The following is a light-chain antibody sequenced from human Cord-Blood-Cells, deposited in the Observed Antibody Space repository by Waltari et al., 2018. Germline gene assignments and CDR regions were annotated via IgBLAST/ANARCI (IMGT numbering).Light chain of an antibody. CDR3: QQYYSTPLT. CDR1: PSVLYSSNNKTY. Sequence: DIVMTQSPDSLAVSLGERATINCKSSPSVLYSSNNKTYLAWYQQKPGQPPKLLIYWASPRESGVPDRFSGRGSGTDFTLTISRLQAEDVAVYYCQQYYSTPLTFGPGTKVDIK. V-gene: IGKV4-1*01. J-gene: IGKJ3*01. CDR2: WAS.